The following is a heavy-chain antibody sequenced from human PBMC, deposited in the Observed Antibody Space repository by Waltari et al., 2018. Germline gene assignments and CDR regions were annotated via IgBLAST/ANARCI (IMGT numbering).Heavy chain of an antibody. CDR1: EGTFASFA. D-gene: IGHD2-2*01. CDR3: ARSYCSSTSCYNWFDP. CDR2: IIPILGIA. V-gene: IGHV1-69*10. J-gene: IGHJ5*02. Sequence: QVQLVQSGAEVKKPGSPVKVSCKASEGTFASFAISWGRQPPGQGLGWMGGIIPILGIANYAQKFQGRVTITADKSTSTAYMELSSLRSEDTAVYYCARSYCSSTSCYNWFDPWGQGTLVTVSS.